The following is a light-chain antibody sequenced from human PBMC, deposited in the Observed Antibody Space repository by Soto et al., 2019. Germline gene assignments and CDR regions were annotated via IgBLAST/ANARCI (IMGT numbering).Light chain of an antibody. CDR3: QQYNGSPT. V-gene: IGKV1-5*03. CDR2: KAS. J-gene: IGKJ1*01. Sequence: DIQMTQSPSTLSASVGDRVTITCRASPSISGWLAWYQQKPGKAPKLLIYKASSLESGVPSRFSGSGSGTEFTLTISSLQPDDFATYYCQQYNGSPTFGQGTKVEIK. CDR1: PSISGW.